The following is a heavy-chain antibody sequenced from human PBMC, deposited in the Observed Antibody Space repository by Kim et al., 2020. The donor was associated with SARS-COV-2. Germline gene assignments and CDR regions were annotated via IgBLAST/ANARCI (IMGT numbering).Heavy chain of an antibody. J-gene: IGHJ4*02. Sequence: DIAQKFQGRLPITADDSTTTVYMQLGSLRFEDTAVYYCARGGFSSSWRFEYWGQGTLVTVSS. V-gene: IGHV1-69*01. D-gene: IGHD6-13*01. CDR3: ARGGFSSSWRFEY.